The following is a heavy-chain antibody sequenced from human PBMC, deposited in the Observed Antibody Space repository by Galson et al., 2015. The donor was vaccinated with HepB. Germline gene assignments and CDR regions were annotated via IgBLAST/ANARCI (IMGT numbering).Heavy chain of an antibody. CDR1: GFTFSSYA. Sequence: SLRLSCAASGFTFSSYAMHWVRQAPGKGLERVAVISYDGSNKYYADSVKGRFTISRDNSKNTLYLQMNGPRAEDTAVYYCARDHPALYDFWSGYSFYYYYYGMDVWGQGTTVTVSS. CDR2: ISYDGSNK. CDR3: ARDHPALYDFWSGYSFYYYYYGMDV. J-gene: IGHJ6*02. D-gene: IGHD3-3*01. V-gene: IGHV3-30*04.